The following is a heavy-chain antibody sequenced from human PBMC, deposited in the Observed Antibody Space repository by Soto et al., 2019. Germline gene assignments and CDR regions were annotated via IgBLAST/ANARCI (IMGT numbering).Heavy chain of an antibody. CDR3: ARVSIAVAGIAYYFDY. J-gene: IGHJ4*02. Sequence: QVQLVESGGGVVQPGRSLSLACAASGFSFSSCAMHWVRQAPGKGLEWVAVVSHDGSNKYYADSVKGRVTISRDNSINTVYLQMNSLRAEDTAVYYCARVSIAVAGIAYYFDYWGQGTLVTVSS. CDR1: GFSFSSCA. V-gene: IGHV3-30-3*01. D-gene: IGHD6-19*01. CDR2: VSHDGSNK.